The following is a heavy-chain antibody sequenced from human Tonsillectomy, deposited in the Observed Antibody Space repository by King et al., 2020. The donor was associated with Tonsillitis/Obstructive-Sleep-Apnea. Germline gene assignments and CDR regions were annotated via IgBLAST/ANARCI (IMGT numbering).Heavy chain of an antibody. D-gene: IGHD3/OR15-3a*01. CDR2: ISWNSRRI. V-gene: IGHV3-9*01. CDR1: GFTFDDYA. J-gene: IGHJ6*03. CDR3: ANDHGLAGYFYYMDV. Sequence: VQLVESGGGLVQPGRSLRLSCAVSGFTFDDYAMHWVRPTPGKGLEWVSGISWNSRRIGYADSVKGRFTISRDNGKSSQYLEMNSLRVEDTALDYCANDHGLAGYFYYMDVGGKGTTVTVS.